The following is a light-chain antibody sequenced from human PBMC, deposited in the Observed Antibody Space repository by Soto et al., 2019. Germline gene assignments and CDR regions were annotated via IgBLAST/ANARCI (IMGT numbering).Light chain of an antibody. Sequence: IQMSQSPSYLSASVGDRVTITCRASQSISTYLAWYQQKPGKAPKLLIYKASSLESGVPSRFSGSGSGTEFTLTISSLQPDDFATYYCQQYNSYRWTFGLGTKVDIK. CDR2: KAS. V-gene: IGKV1-5*03. J-gene: IGKJ1*01. CDR3: QQYNSYRWT. CDR1: QSISTY.